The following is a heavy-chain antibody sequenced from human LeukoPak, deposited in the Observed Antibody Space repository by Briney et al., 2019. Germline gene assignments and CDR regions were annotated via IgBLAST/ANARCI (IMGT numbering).Heavy chain of an antibody. CDR2: ISPSSTSI. J-gene: IGHJ4*02. V-gene: IGHV3-48*02. CDR3: ARAAYSSGPDY. Sequence: GGFLRLSCAASGFTFSSYSMNWVRQAPGKGLEWVSYISPSSTSIYYADSVKGRFTFSRDNAKNSLYLRMSSLRDEDTAVYYCARAAYSSGPDYWGQGTLVTVSS. CDR1: GFTFSSYS. D-gene: IGHD6-19*01.